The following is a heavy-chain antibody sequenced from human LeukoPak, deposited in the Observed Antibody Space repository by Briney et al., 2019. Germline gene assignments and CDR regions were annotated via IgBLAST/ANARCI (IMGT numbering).Heavy chain of an antibody. V-gene: IGHV3-23*01. CDR1: GFTFSRYA. J-gene: IGHJ3*02. CDR2: ISGSGGST. Sequence: GGSLRLSCAASGFTFSRYAMSWVRHAPGKGLEWVSAISGSGGSTYYADSVKGRFTISRDNSKNTLYLQMNSLRAEDTAVYYCAKDVSRGGSYGLGAFDIWGPGTMVTVSS. CDR3: AKDVSRGGSYGLGAFDI. D-gene: IGHD1-26*01.